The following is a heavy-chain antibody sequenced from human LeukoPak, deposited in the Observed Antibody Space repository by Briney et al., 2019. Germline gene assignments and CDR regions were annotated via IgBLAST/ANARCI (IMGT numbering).Heavy chain of an antibody. Sequence: SETLSLTCTVSGGSISSSSYYWGWIRQPPGKGLEWIGSIYYSGSTYYNPSLKSRVTISVATSKNQFSLKLSSVPAADTAVYYCARRTLLYSSSWYYFDYWGQGTLVTVSS. V-gene: IGHV4-39*01. CDR1: GGSISSSSYY. CDR2: IYYSGST. D-gene: IGHD6-13*01. J-gene: IGHJ4*02. CDR3: ARRTLLYSSSWYYFDY.